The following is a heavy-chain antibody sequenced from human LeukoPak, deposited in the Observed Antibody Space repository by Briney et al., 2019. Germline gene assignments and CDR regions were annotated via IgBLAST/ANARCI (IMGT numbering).Heavy chain of an antibody. V-gene: IGHV1-69*13. CDR2: IIPIFGTA. CDR3: ARDPNEYSYGYNWFDP. CDR1: GGTFSIYA. J-gene: IGHJ5*02. D-gene: IGHD5-18*01. Sequence: RASVKVSCXASGGTFSIYAISWVRQAPGQGLGWMGGIIPIFGTANYAQKFQGRVTITADESTSTAYMELSSLRSEDTAVYYCARDPNEYSYGYNWFDPWGQGTLVTVSS.